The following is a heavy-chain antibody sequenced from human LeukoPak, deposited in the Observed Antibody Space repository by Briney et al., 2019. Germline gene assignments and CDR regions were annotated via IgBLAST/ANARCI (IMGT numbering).Heavy chain of an antibody. CDR1: GFSFSDYH. V-gene: IGHV3-11*01. J-gene: IGHJ4*02. Sequence: GGSLRLSCAASGFSFSDYHMSWIRQASGKGLEWVSYISSSGGTISYADSVKGRFTISRDNAKKSMYLQMNSLRAEDTAVYYCARGPVSSSGFFGYWGQGTLVTVSS. CDR3: ARGPVSSSGFFGY. D-gene: IGHD6-19*01. CDR2: ISSSGGTI.